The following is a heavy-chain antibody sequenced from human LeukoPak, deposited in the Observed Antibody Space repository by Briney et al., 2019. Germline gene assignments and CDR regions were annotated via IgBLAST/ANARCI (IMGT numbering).Heavy chain of an antibody. V-gene: IGHV4-38-2*02. J-gene: IGHJ4*02. CDR2: IYHSGST. CDR1: GYSISSGYY. CDR3: ARVSSGSGSYSILDY. D-gene: IGHD3-10*01. Sequence: SETLSLTCTVSGYSISSGYYWGWIRQPPGKGLEWIGSIYHSGSTYYNPSLKSRVTISVDTSKNQFSLKLNSVTAADTAVYYCARVSSGSGSYSILDYWGQGTLVTVSS.